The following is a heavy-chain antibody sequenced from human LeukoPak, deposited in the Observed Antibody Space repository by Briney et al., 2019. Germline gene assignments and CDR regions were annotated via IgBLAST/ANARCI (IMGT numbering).Heavy chain of an antibody. V-gene: IGHV3-30*18. CDR2: ISYDGSNK. J-gene: IGHJ4*02. Sequence: PGGSLRLSCAASGFTFSSYGMHWVRQAPGKGLEWVAVISYDGSNKYYADSVKGRFTISRDNSKNTLYLQMNSLRAEDTAVYYCAKTPDYWGQGTLVTASS. CDR3: AKTPDY. CDR1: GFTFSSYG.